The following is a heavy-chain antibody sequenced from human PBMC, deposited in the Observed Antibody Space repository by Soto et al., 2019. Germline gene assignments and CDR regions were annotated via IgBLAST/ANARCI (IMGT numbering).Heavy chain of an antibody. V-gene: IGHV3-11*06. J-gene: IGHJ3*02. CDR3: ARNHIAASGTSAYDI. D-gene: IGHD6-13*01. Sequence: GGSLRLSCAASGFTFSDYYMSWIRQAPGKGLEWVSYISPSSSYTNYAVSVKGRFTISRDNAKNSVYLQMNSLRAEDTAVYYCARNHIAASGTSAYDIWGQGTMVTVS. CDR1: GFTFSDYY. CDR2: ISPSSSYT.